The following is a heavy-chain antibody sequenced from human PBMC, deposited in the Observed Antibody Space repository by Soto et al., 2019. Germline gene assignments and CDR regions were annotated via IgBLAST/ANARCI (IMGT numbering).Heavy chain of an antibody. CDR1: GFSVTTSGVA. J-gene: IGHJ6*02. CDR2: IYWDNDK. CDR3: TQSKGEYYSSMAV. V-gene: IGHV2-5*02. Sequence: QITLKESGPTLVKPTQTLTLTCTFSGFSVTTSGVAVGWLSQPPGKALEGLALIYWDNDKRYSPWRRSRLTTTEDTSKNQVVLTMTDRDPVDPRTDYCTQSKGEYYSSMAVWGLGTKVIVSS. D-gene: IGHD1-26*01.